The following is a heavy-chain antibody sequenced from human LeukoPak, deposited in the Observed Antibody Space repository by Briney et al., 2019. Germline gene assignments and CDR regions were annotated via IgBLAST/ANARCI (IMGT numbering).Heavy chain of an antibody. CDR2: IIPIFGTA. Sequence: SVKVSCKVSGGTFSSYAISWVRQAPGQGLEWTGGIIPIFGTANYAQKFRGRVTTTADESTSTAYMELSSLRSEDTAVYYCARVILVGATSSYNWFDPWGQGTLVTVSS. CDR1: GGTFSSYA. D-gene: IGHD1-26*01. V-gene: IGHV1-69*01. J-gene: IGHJ5*02. CDR3: ARVILVGATSSYNWFDP.